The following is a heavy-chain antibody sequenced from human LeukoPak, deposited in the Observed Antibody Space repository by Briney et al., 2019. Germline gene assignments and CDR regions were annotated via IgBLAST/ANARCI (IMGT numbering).Heavy chain of an antibody. V-gene: IGHV4-31*03. CDR1: GGSISSGGYY. D-gene: IGHD2/OR15-2a*01. J-gene: IGHJ4*02. CDR2: IYYSGST. CDR3: ARALWGADPPQIDY. Sequence: SETLSLTCTVSGGSISSGGYYWSWIRQHPGKGLEWIGYIYYSGSTYYNPSLKSRVTISVGTSKNQFSLKLSSVTAADTAVYYCARALWGADPPQIDYWGQGTLVTVSS.